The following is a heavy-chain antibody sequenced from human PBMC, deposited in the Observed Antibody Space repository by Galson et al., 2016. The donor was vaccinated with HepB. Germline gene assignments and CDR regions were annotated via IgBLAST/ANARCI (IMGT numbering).Heavy chain of an antibody. D-gene: IGHD1-26*01. J-gene: IGHJ3*02. CDR1: GYTFTGYY. Sequence: SVKVSCQASGYTFTGYYMHWVRQAPGQGLEWMGWINPDSGVTSYAQKFQGRVTMTRDTSISTVYMELSRLKSDNTAIYYCARDRYSGSYYVGAFDIWGQGTMVTVS. CDR3: ARDRYSGSYYVGAFDI. CDR2: INPDSGVT. V-gene: IGHV1-2*02.